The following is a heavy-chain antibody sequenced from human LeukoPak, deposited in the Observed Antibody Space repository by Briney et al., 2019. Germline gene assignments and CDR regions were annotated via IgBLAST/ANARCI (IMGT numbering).Heavy chain of an antibody. V-gene: IGHV1-18*01. D-gene: IGHD6-19*01. CDR3: ARVMQWLVLDY. Sequence: ASVKVSCKASGGTFSSYAISWVRQAPGQGLEWMGWISAYNGNTNYAQKLQGRVTMTTDTSTSTAYMELRSLRSDDTAVYYCARVMQWLVLDYWGQGTLVTVSS. CDR2: ISAYNGNT. CDR1: GGTFSSYA. J-gene: IGHJ4*02.